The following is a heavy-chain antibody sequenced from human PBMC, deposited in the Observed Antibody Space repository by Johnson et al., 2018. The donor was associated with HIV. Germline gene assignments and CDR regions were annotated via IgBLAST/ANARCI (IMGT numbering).Heavy chain of an antibody. Sequence: QVQLVESGGGVVQVGRSLRLSCEASGFTFSRYGMHWVRQAPGKGLEWVAVIWYDGSNKNYTESVKGRFSISRDNSKNTLYLQMNSLRAEDTATYYCAKSPGKDNGGNSGGIDFWGQGTRCTVSS. CDR3: AKSPGKDNGGNSGGIDF. J-gene: IGHJ3*01. V-gene: IGHV3-33*03. D-gene: IGHD4-23*01. CDR1: GFTFSRYG. CDR2: IWYDGSNK.